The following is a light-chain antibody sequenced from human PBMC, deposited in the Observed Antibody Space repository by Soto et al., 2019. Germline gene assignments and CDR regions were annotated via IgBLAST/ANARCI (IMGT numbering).Light chain of an antibody. Sequence: QSVLTQPPSASGTPGQRVTISCPGSSSNIGGNYVYWYQQLPGTAPKLLIYKNDQRPSGVPDRFSGSKSGTSASLAISGLRSEDEADYYCAAWDDSLSGPVFGGGTKLTVL. CDR2: KND. V-gene: IGLV1-47*01. CDR3: AAWDDSLSGPV. J-gene: IGLJ2*01. CDR1: SSNIGGNY.